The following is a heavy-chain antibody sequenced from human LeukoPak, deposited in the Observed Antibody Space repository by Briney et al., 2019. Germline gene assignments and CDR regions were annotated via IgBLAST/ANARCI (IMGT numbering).Heavy chain of an antibody. D-gene: IGHD3-22*01. Sequence: SLRLSCAASGFTFDDYAMHWVRQAPGKGLEWVSGISWNSGSMGYADSVKGRFTISRDNANNSLYLQMNSLRAEDMALYYCAKANGYYDSSGHFDYWGQGTLVTVSS. CDR3: AKANGYYDSSGHFDY. J-gene: IGHJ4*02. CDR2: ISWNSGSM. V-gene: IGHV3-9*03. CDR1: GFTFDDYA.